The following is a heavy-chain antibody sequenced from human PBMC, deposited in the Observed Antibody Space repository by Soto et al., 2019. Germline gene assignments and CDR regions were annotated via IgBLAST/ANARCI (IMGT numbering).Heavy chain of an antibody. CDR2: IYTGGST. J-gene: IGHJ4*02. D-gene: IGHD2-15*01. CDR1: GGSVSIYY. V-gene: IGHV4-4*07. CDR3: ARASVGPPGGGSWTMPFDS. Sequence: QVQLRESGPGLVKPSETLSLTCSVSGGSVSIYYWSWIRQPAGQGPEWIGRIYTGGSTNYNPSLKSRATMSVDTSKNQFSLRLTAVTAADTAVYYCARASVGPPGGGSWTMPFDSWGRGTLVTVAS.